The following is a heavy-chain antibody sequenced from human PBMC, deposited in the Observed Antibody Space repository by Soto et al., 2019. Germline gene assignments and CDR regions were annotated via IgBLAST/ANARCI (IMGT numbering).Heavy chain of an antibody. V-gene: IGHV3-7*03. Sequence: GGSLRLSCAASGLTFGDYWMSWVRQAPGKGLEWVAHMKKDGSEKYYVDSVKGRFTVSRDNTKNSLYLQMNSLRAEDTAVYYCAKLGSGYYTGLYFEYWGQGTLVTVSS. CDR1: GLTFGDYW. CDR2: MKKDGSEK. D-gene: IGHD3-3*01. J-gene: IGHJ4*02. CDR3: AKLGSGYYTGLYFEY.